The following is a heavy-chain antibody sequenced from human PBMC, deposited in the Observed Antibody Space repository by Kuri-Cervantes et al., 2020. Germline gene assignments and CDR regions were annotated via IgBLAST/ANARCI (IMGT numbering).Heavy chain of an antibody. CDR2: IYYSGST. D-gene: IGHD2-8*01. CDR1: GGSISSGGYY. V-gene: IGHV4-31*03. J-gene: IGHJ4*02. CDR3: ARVNGTGPFDY. Sequence: LRLSCTVSGGSISSGGYYWSWIRQHPGKGLEWIGYIYYSGSTYYNPSLKSRVTISVDTSKNQFSLKLSSVTAADTAVYYCARVNGTGPFDYWGQGTLVTVSS.